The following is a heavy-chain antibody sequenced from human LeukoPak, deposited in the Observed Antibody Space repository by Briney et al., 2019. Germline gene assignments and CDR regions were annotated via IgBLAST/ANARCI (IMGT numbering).Heavy chain of an antibody. CDR1: GFTFSNAW. CDR3: TTMSYDFWSGYDYYYMDV. Sequence: GGSLRLSCAASGFTFSNAWMSWVRQAPGKGLEWVGRIKSKTDGGTTDYAAPVKGRFTISRDDSRNTLYLQINSLKNEDTAVYYCTTMSYDFWSGYDYYYMDVWGKGTTVTVSS. J-gene: IGHJ6*03. V-gene: IGHV3-15*01. CDR2: IKSKTDGGTT. D-gene: IGHD3-3*01.